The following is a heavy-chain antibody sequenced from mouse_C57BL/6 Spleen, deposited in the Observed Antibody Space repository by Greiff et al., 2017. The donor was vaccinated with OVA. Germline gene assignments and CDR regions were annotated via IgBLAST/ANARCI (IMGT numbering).Heavy chain of an antibody. CDR2: IRLKSDNYAT. J-gene: IGHJ2*01. V-gene: IGHV6-3*01. CDR1: GFTFSNYW. CDR3: TGLWLLGYYFDY. D-gene: IGHD2-3*01. Sequence: EVQLVESGGGLVQPGGSMKLSCVASGFTFSNYWMNWVRQSPEKGLEWVAQIRLKSDNYATHYAESVKGRFTISRDDSKSSVYLQMNNLRAEDTGIYYCTGLWLLGYYFDYWGQGTTLTVSS.